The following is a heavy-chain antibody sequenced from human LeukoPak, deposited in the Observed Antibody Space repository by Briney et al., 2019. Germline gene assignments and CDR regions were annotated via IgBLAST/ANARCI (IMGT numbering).Heavy chain of an antibody. J-gene: IGHJ2*01. CDR1: GFTFSSYW. CDR2: ISYDGSNK. Sequence: GGSLRLSCAASGFTFSSYWMHWVRQAPGKGLEWVAVISYDGSNKYYADSVKGRFTISRDNSKNTLYLQMNSLRAEDTAVYYCAKAAAAGYFDLWGRGTLVTVSS. CDR3: AKAAAAGYFDL. D-gene: IGHD6-13*01. V-gene: IGHV3-30*18.